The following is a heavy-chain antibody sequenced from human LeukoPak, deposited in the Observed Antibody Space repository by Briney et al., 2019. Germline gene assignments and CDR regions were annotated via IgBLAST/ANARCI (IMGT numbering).Heavy chain of an antibody. Sequence: GGSLTLSCAASGFTFSGYWMSWLRQAPGKGLEWVANIKQDGGEKYYMDSVKGRFTISRDNAKNSLYLQMNSLRAEDTAVYHCARDRGFGQADVWGKGTTVTVSS. CDR3: ARDRGFGQADV. J-gene: IGHJ6*04. CDR1: GFTFSGYW. V-gene: IGHV3-7*01. D-gene: IGHD3-10*01. CDR2: IKQDGGEK.